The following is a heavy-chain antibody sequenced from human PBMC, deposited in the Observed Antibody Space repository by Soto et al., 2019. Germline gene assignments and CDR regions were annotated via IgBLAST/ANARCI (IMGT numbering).Heavy chain of an antibody. CDR1: GGSFSGYY. J-gene: IGHJ6*02. V-gene: IGHV4-34*01. CDR3: ARGGITMVRGVIIRLDYYYGMDV. Sequence: SETLSLTCAVYGGSFSGYYWSWIRQPPGKGLEWIGEINHSGSTNYNPSLKSRVTISVDTSKNQFSLKLSSVTAADTAVYYCARGGITMVRGVIIRLDYYYGMDVWGQGTTVT. CDR2: INHSGST. D-gene: IGHD3-10*01.